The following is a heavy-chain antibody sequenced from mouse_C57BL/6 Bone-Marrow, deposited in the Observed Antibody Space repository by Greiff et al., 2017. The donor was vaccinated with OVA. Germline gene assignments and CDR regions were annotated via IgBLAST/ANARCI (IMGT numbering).Heavy chain of an antibody. Sequence: EVQLVESEGGLVQPGSSMKLSCTASGFTFSDYYLAWVSQVPEKGLDWVANINYDGSSTYYLDSLKSRFIISRDNAKNILYLQMSSLKSEDTATYYCARVGDYAMDYWGQGTSVTVSS. CDR2: INYDGSST. CDR3: ARVGDYAMDY. J-gene: IGHJ4*01. V-gene: IGHV5-16*01. CDR1: GFTFSDYY.